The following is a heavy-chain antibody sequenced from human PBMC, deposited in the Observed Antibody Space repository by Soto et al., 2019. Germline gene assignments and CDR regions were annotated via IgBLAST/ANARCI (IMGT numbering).Heavy chain of an antibody. CDR1: GFTFSSYA. Sequence: GGSLRLSCAASGFTFSSYAMSWVRQAPGKGLEWVSAISGSGGSTYYADSVKGRFTISRDNSKNTLYLQMNSLRAEDTAVYYCAKDLRGDSSSWYDYWGQGTLVTVSS. CDR2: ISGSGGST. V-gene: IGHV3-23*01. D-gene: IGHD6-13*01. J-gene: IGHJ4*02. CDR3: AKDLRGDSSSWYDY.